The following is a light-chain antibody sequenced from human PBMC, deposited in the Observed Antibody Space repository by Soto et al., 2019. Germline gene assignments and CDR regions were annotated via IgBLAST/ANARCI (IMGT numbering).Light chain of an antibody. CDR3: SSYTSSSPRV. Sequence: QSALTQPASVSGSPGQPITISCTGTSSDVGGYNYVSWYQQHPGKAPKLMIYDVSNRPSGVSNRFSGSKSGNTASLTISGLQAEDEADYYCSSYTSSSPRVFGVGNKRTVL. CDR2: DVS. J-gene: IGLJ2*01. V-gene: IGLV2-14*01. CDR1: SSDVGGYNY.